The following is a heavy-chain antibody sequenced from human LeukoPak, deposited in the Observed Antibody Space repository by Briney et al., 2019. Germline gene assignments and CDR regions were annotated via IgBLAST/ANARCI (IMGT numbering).Heavy chain of an antibody. Sequence: GGSLRLSCAASGFTFSSYAMSWVRQAPGKGLEWVSAIIVSGGSPYYADYVKGRFTISTDNSKKTLYLQMNSLRAEETAVYYCAKSPGVFAAFVGGYFDYWGXXTLVTVSS. D-gene: IGHD3-16*02. CDR1: GFTFSSYA. CDR2: IIVSGGSP. CDR3: AKSPGVFAAFVGGYFDY. J-gene: IGHJ4*01. V-gene: IGHV3-23*01.